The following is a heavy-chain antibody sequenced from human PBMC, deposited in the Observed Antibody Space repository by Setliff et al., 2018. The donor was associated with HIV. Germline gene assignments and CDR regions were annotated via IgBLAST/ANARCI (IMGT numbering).Heavy chain of an antibody. V-gene: IGHV4-39*01. CDR3: ARHRQISDWFDP. CDR2: MNSKGES. Sequence: SETMSLTCTVSGGSIRVDNCFWGWIRQPPGKGLEWIGIMNSKGESFYNASFTNGVLISIDTSKNRFSLTMTSVTAADTAVYYCARHRQISDWFDPWGQGILVTVSS. J-gene: IGHJ5*02. CDR1: GGSIRVDNCF. D-gene: IGHD3-10*01.